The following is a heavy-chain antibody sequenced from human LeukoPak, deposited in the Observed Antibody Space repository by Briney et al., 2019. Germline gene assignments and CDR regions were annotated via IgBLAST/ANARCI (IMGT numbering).Heavy chain of an antibody. CDR1: GFTFSSYA. CDR2: ISGSGGST. D-gene: IGHD3-22*01. CDR3: AKGHDYYDSSGYWIFYFDY. V-gene: IGHV3-23*01. Sequence: GGSLRLSCAASGFTFSSYAMSWVRQAPGKGLEWVSAISGSGGSTYYADSVKGRFTISRDNSKNTLYLQMNGLRAEDTAVYYCAKGHDYYDSSGYWIFYFDYWGQGTLVTVSS. J-gene: IGHJ4*02.